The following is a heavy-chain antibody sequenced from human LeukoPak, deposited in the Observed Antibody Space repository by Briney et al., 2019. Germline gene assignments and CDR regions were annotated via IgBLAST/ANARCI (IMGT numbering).Heavy chain of an antibody. CDR3: ARDVRSAAGTEYYFDY. J-gene: IGHJ4*02. V-gene: IGHV3-7*04. CDR1: GFTFSTYA. Sequence: GGSLRLSCAASGFTFSTYAMSWVRQAPGKGLEWVANIKQDGSEKYYVDSVKGRFTISRDNAKNSLYLQMNSLRAEDTAVYYCARDVRSAAGTEYYFDYWGQGTLVTVSS. D-gene: IGHD6-13*01. CDR2: IKQDGSEK.